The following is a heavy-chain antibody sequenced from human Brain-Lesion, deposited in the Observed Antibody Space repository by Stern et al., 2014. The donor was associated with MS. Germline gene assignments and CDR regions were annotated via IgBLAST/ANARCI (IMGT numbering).Heavy chain of an antibody. CDR3: ARVRIPAASQYNWFDP. CDR1: GGSISSGGYY. V-gene: IGHV4-31*03. J-gene: IGHJ5*02. CDR2: IYRDGSP. Sequence: VQLVESGPGLVKPSQTLSLTCTVSGGSISSGGYYWSWIRPHPGQGLEWIGDIYRDGSPFYNPSLKSRVTIPIDTSNLQFYLNLTSVTAADTAVYYCARVRIPAASQYNWFDPWGLGTLVTVSS. D-gene: IGHD2-2*01.